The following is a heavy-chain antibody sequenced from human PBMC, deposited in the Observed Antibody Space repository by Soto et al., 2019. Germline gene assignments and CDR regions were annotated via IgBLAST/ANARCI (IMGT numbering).Heavy chain of an antibody. V-gene: IGHV3-21*01. CDR3: ARVGREIAAAGTRGYYYYYYMDV. CDR2: ISSSSSYI. Sequence: GGSLRLSCAASGFTFSSYSMNWVRQAPGKGLEWVSSISSSSSYIYYADSVKGRFTISRDNAKNSLYLQMNSLRAEDTAVYYCARVGREIAAAGTRGYYYYYYMDVWGKGTTVTVSS. CDR1: GFTFSSYS. J-gene: IGHJ6*03. D-gene: IGHD6-13*01.